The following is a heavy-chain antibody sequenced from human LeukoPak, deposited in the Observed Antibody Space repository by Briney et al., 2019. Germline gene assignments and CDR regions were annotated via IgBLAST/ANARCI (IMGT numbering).Heavy chain of an antibody. CDR1: GSSFTSYW. CDR3: ARQRGYRMTKDGFDV. D-gene: IGHD5-18*01. V-gene: IGHV5-51*01. Sequence: GESLKISCKGSGSSFTSYWIGWVRHMPGKGLEWMTIIYPDDSETRYSPSLQGQVTISADKSINTAYLQWSSLKASDSGMYYCARQRGYRMTKDGFDVWGQGTMVTVSS. J-gene: IGHJ3*01. CDR2: IYPDDSET.